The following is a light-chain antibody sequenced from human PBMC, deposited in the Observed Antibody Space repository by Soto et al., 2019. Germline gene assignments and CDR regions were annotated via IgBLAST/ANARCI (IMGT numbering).Light chain of an antibody. CDR2: EVS. CDR1: SSDVCGYNY. Sequence: QSVLVQPASVSGSPGQWITFSCTGSSSDVCGYNYVSWYQQHPGKAPKLLLYEVSTRPSGVSNRIPGANSVNTASLTTYWLQAEDEAGYCFRAYVNSSTLLYVSGIGPRGTVI. CDR3: RAYVNSSTLLYV. V-gene: IGLV2-14*01. J-gene: IGLJ1*01.